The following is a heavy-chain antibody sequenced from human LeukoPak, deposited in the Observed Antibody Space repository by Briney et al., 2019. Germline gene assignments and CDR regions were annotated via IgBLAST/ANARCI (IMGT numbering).Heavy chain of an antibody. D-gene: IGHD2-15*01. Sequence: GGSLRLSCAASGFTFSTYWMDWVRQAPGKGLEWVASIKEDGSDTNYVGSVRGRFTVSRDNTKNSLYLQMNSLRADDTAVYYCASDRAYSQFDYWGQGTLVTVSS. CDR1: GFTFSTYW. J-gene: IGHJ4*02. V-gene: IGHV3-7*01. CDR2: IKEDGSDT. CDR3: ASDRAYSQFDY.